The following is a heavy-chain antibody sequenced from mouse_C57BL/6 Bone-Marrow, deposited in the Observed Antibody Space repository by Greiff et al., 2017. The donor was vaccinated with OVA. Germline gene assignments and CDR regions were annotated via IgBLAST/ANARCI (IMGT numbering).Heavy chain of an antibody. Sequence: ESGPGLVKPSQSLSLTCSVTGYSITSGYYWNWIRQFPGNKLEWMGYISYDGSNNYNPSLKNRISITRATSKNQFFLKLNSVTTEDTATYYCARDGSYLYYFDYWGQGTTLTVSS. CDR2: ISYDGSN. V-gene: IGHV3-6*01. CDR3: ARDGSYLYYFDY. CDR1: GYSITSGYY. J-gene: IGHJ2*01. D-gene: IGHD1-1*02.